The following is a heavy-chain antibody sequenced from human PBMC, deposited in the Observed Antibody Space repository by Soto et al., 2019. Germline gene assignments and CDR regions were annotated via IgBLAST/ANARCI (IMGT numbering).Heavy chain of an antibody. CDR2: IYYSGRT. CDR3: AREVWGDRYCSGGSCYGGMVWFDP. D-gene: IGHD2-15*01. Sequence: QVQLQESGPGLVKPSQTLSLTCTVSGGSISSGGYYWSWIRQHPGKGLAWIGCIYYSGRTYYNPSLKSRVTISVDTSKNQFSLKLSSVTAADTAVYYCAREVWGDRYCSGGSCYGGMVWFDPWGQGTLVTVSS. J-gene: IGHJ5*02. CDR1: GGSISSGGYY. V-gene: IGHV4-31*03.